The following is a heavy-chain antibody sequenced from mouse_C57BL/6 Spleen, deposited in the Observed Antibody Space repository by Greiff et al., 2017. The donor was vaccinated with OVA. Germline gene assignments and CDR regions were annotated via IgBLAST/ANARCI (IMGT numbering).Heavy chain of an antibody. CDR3: ARPPLYYDYLFAY. V-gene: IGHV1-82*01. CDR2: IYPGDGDT. J-gene: IGHJ3*01. Sequence: VQLQQSGPELVKPGASVKISCKASGYAFSSSWMNWVKQRPGKGLEWIGRIYPGDGDTNYNGKFKGKATLTADKSSSTAYMQLSSLTSEDSAVYFCARPPLYYDYLFAYWGQGTLVTVSA. CDR1: GYAFSSSW. D-gene: IGHD2-4*01.